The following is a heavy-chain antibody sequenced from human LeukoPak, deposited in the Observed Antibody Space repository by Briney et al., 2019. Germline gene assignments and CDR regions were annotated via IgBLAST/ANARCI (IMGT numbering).Heavy chain of an antibody. Sequence: ASVKVSCKASGYTFTSYGISWVRQAPGQGLEWMGWISAYNGNTNYAQKLQGRVTMTTDTSTSTAYMGLRSLRSDDTAVYYCARSRSDDYVLGYWGQGTLVTVSS. CDR2: ISAYNGNT. D-gene: IGHD3-16*01. J-gene: IGHJ4*02. V-gene: IGHV1-18*01. CDR1: GYTFTSYG. CDR3: ARSRSDDYVLGY.